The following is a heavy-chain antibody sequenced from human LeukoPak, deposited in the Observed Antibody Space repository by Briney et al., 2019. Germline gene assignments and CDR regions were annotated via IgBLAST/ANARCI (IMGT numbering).Heavy chain of an antibody. D-gene: IGHD3-10*01. CDR3: ARPLVHYYGSGSYDY. V-gene: IGHV4-34*01. Sequence: SETLSLTCAVYGGSFSGYYWSWIRQPPGKGLEWIGEINHSGSTNYNPSLKSRVTISVDTSKNQFSLKLSSATAADTAVYYCARPLVHYYGSGSYDYWGQGTLVTVSS. CDR2: INHSGST. J-gene: IGHJ4*02. CDR1: GGSFSGYY.